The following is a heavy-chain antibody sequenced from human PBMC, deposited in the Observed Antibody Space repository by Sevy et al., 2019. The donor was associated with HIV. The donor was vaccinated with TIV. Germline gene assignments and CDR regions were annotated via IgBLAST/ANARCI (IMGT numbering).Heavy chain of an antibody. Sequence: GESLKISCAASEFTFRDYTMNWVRQVPGKGLEWVSSISSGSSYISYADSVKGRFTISRDNAENLLFLQMNSLRAEDTVVYYCVRDRDYYGSGSYDYWGQGTLVTVS. CDR1: EFTFRDYT. D-gene: IGHD3-10*01. CDR2: ISSGSSYI. J-gene: IGHJ4*02. CDR3: VRDRDYYGSGSYDY. V-gene: IGHV3-21*06.